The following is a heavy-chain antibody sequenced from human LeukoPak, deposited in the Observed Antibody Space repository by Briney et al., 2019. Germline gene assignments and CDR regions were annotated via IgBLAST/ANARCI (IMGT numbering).Heavy chain of an antibody. V-gene: IGHV4-59*01. CDR2: IYYSGST. CDR3: ARELKVGNTGYYFDY. Sequence: PSETLFLTCTVSRGSISDYYWSWIRQPPGEGLKWIGYIYYSGSTNYNPSLKSRVTISLDTSKNQFSLNLNSVTAADTAVYYCARELKVGNTGYYFDYWGQGTLVTVSS. CDR1: RGSISDYY. D-gene: IGHD2/OR15-2a*01. J-gene: IGHJ4*02.